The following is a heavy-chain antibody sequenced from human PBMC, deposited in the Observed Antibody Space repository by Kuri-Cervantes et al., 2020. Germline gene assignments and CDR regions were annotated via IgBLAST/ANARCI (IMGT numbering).Heavy chain of an antibody. CDR1: GGSISSYY. D-gene: IGHD3-3*01. V-gene: IGHV4-59*01. J-gene: IGHJ4*02. CDR2: IYYSGST. CDR3: ARVFDFWNGFSTPYYFDY. Sequence: GSLRLSCTVSGGSISSYYWSWIRQPPGKGLEWIGYIYYSGSTNYNPSLKSRVTISVDTSKNQFSLKLSSVTAADTAVYYCARVFDFWNGFSTPYYFDYWGQGTLVTVSS.